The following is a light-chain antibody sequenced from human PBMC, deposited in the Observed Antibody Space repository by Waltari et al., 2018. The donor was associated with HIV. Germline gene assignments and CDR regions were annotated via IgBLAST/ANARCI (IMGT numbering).Light chain of an antibody. CDR2: AVR. CDR3: SSYTSSSVL. J-gene: IGLJ2*01. Sequence: QSALPPPASVSGSPGQSITISCTGTSSAAGAYNYVSWYQQHPGKAPKRMIYAVRNRPSGVSNRFSGSKSVNTASLTISGLQAEDEADYYCSSYTSSSVLFGGGTKVTVL. V-gene: IGLV2-14*01. CDR1: SSAAGAYNY.